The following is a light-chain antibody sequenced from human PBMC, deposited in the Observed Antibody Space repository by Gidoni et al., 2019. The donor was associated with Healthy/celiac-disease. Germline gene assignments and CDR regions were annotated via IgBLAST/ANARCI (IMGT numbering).Light chain of an antibody. CDR2: KAS. Sequence: DIQMTQSPSTLSASVGDRVTITCRASQSISSWLAWYQQKPGKAPKLLIYKASSSESGVPSRFSGSGSGTEFTLTISSLQPDDFATYYCQQYNSYHRTFGQGTKVEIK. J-gene: IGKJ1*01. V-gene: IGKV1-5*03. CDR1: QSISSW. CDR3: QQYNSYHRT.